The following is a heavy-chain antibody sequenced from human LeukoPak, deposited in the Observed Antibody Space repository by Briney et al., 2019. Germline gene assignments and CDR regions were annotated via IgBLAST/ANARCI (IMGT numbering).Heavy chain of an antibody. CDR2: IKSKTDGGTT. V-gene: IGHV3-15*01. Sequence: EAGGSLSCYCAASGFTFSNAWMSWDRQAPGKGLEWVGRIKSKTDGGTTDYAAPVKGRFTISRDDSKNKLNLQMNSLKTEDTAVYYCTTDLDCCDGILTGYRCRDVCYIWGQGTMVTVSS. J-gene: IGHJ3*02. CDR3: TTDLDCCDGILTGYRCRDVCYI. D-gene: IGHD3-9*01. CDR1: GFTFSNAW.